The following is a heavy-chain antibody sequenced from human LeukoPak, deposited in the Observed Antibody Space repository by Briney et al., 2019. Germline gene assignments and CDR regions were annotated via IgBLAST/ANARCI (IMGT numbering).Heavy chain of an antibody. CDR2: IKTKTDGVTT. J-gene: IGHJ6*03. Sequence: PGGSLRLSCAASGFTFNNAWMSWVRQAPGKGLEWVGHIKTKTDGVTTDYAAPVKGRFTISRDDSKNTLYLQMNSLKTEDTAVYYCTTVRFEDSGTDWGDYYYYYMDVWGTGTTVTVSS. V-gene: IGHV3-15*01. CDR1: GFTFNNAW. D-gene: IGHD1-26*01. CDR3: TTVRFEDSGTDWGDYYYYYMDV.